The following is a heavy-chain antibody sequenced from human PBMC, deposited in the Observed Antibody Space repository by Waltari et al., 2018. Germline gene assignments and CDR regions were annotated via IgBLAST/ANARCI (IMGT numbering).Heavy chain of an antibody. CDR2: ISIMCSYI. CDR3: ARWSAAAGTRAKEL. J-gene: IGHJ4*02. CDR1: GFTFSSYS. V-gene: IGHV3-21*01. D-gene: IGHD6-13*01. Sequence: EVQLVESGGGLVKPGGSLRLSCAASGFTFSSYSMNWVRKAPGKGLGWVSSISIMCSYIYYAVSVKCRFTISRDNAKNSLYLQMNILRAEDTAVYYCARWSAAAGTRAKELWGQGTLVTVSS.